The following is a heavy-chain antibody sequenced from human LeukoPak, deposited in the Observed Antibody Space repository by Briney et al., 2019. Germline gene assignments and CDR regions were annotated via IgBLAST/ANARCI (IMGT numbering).Heavy chain of an antibody. V-gene: IGHV1-18*01. Sequence: GASVKVSCKASGYTFTSYGISWVRQAPGQGLEWMGWISAYNGNTNYAQKLQGRVTMTTDTSTSTAYMELRSLRSDDTAVYYCARDRRITMIVVVPRPLDYWGQGTLVTVSS. CDR2: ISAYNGNT. J-gene: IGHJ4*02. D-gene: IGHD3-22*01. CDR3: ARDRRITMIVVVPRPLDY. CDR1: GYTFTSYG.